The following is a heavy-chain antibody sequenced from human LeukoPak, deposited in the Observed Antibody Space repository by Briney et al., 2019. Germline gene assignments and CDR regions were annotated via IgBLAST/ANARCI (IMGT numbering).Heavy chain of an antibody. V-gene: IGHV1-3*01. CDR2: INAGNGNT. CDR1: GYTFTSYA. J-gene: IGHJ4*02. D-gene: IGHD3-10*01. Sequence: ASVKVSCKASGYTFTSYAMHWVRQAPGQRLEWMGWINAGNGNTKYSQKFLGRVTITRDTSASTAYMELSSLRSEDTAVYYCARGLWFGELLKLFDYWGQGTLVTVSS. CDR3: ARGLWFGELLKLFDY.